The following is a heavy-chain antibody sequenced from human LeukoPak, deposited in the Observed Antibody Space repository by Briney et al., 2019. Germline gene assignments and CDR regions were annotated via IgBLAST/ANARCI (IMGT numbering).Heavy chain of an antibody. D-gene: IGHD3-9*01. V-gene: IGHV4-59*08. J-gene: IGHJ4*02. Sequence: SETLSLTCTVSGGSISSYYWSWIRQPPGKGLEWIGYIYYSGSTNYNPSLKSRVTISVDTSKNQFSLKLSSVTAADTAVYYCARHRSLRYFDWLDYWGQGTLVTVSS. CDR1: GGSISSYY. CDR3: ARHRSLRYFDWLDY. CDR2: IYYSGST.